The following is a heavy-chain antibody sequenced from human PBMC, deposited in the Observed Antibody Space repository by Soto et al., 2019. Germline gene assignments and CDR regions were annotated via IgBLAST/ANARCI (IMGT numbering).Heavy chain of an antibody. V-gene: IGHV3-48*02. CDR1: GFTFSSYS. CDR2: ISSSSSTI. Sequence: GGSLRLSCAASGFTFSSYSMNWVRQAPGKGLEWVSYISSSSSTIYYADSVKGRFTISRDNAKNSLYLQMNSLRDEDTAVYYCARDGAPYYYDSSGYIWGQGTMVTVSS. J-gene: IGHJ3*02. D-gene: IGHD3-22*01. CDR3: ARDGAPYYYDSSGYI.